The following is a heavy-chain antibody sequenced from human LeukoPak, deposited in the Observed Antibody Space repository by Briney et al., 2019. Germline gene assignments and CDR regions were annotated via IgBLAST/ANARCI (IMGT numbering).Heavy chain of an antibody. J-gene: IGHJ4*02. D-gene: IGHD1-1*01. V-gene: IGHV4-34*01. CDR3: ARRRYNWNYDY. CDR1: GGSFSGYY. CDR2: INHSGST. Sequence: PSETLSLTCAVYGGSFSGYYWSWIRQPPGKGLEWIGEINHSGSTNYNPSLKSRVTISVDTSKNQFSLKLSSVTAADTAVYYCARRRYNWNYDYWGQGTLVTVSS.